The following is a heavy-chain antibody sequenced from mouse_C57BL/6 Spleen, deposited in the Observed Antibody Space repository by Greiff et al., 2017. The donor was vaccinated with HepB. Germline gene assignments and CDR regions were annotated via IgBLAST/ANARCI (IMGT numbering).Heavy chain of an antibody. J-gene: IGHJ1*03. D-gene: IGHD1-1*01. CDR1: GYTFTSYW. CDR2: INPSNGGT. CDR3: ARRSYGSSTGYFDV. Sequence: VKLQQPGTELVKPGASVKLSCKASGYTFTSYWMHWVKQRPGQGLEWIGNINPSNGGTNYNETFKSKATLTVDKSSSTADMQLSSLTSEDSAVYYWARRSYGSSTGYFDVWGTGTTVTVSS. V-gene: IGHV1-53*01.